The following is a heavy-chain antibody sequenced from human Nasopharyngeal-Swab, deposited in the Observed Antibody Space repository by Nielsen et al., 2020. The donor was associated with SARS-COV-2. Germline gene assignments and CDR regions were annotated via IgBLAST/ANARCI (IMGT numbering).Heavy chain of an antibody. V-gene: IGHV4-59*01. CDR1: GGPLSSYY. D-gene: IGHD3-22*01. Sequence: SETLSLTCTVSGGPLSSYYWSWIRQSPGPGLEWIGNVYYSGSTEYNPSLQSRAIISLDTTKNQFSLRLSSVTAADPAVYFCARDQKYYFEKSGYFDYWGQGAHVTVSS. CDR2: VYYSGST. CDR3: ARDQKYYFEKSGYFDY. J-gene: IGHJ4*02.